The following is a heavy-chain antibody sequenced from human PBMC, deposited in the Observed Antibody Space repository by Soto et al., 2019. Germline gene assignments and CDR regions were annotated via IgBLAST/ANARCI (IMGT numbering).Heavy chain of an antibody. CDR3: ARERSRSWYDWFDP. J-gene: IGHJ5*02. CDR2: KYYRSKWYN. D-gene: IGHD6-13*01. CDR1: GDSVSSNRAA. V-gene: IGHV6-1*01. Sequence: SQTLSLTCAISGDSVSSNRAAWNWIRQSPSRGLEWLGRKYYRSKWYNDYAVSVKSRITINPETSKNQFSLQLNSLTPEDKAVYYCARERSRSWYDWFDPSGQRTLLAVSS.